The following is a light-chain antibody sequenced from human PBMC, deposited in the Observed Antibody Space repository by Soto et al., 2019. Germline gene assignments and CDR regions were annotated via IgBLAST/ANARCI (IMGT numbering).Light chain of an antibody. CDR1: QSISSW. CDR2: KAS. V-gene: IGKV1-5*03. J-gene: IGKJ1*01. Sequence: DIQMTQSPSTMSASVGDRVTITCRASQSISSWLAWYQQKPGKATKLLIYKASSLESGVPSRFSGSGSGTEFTLTISSLQPDDFATYYCQQYNSYSTFGQGTKVDIK. CDR3: QQYNSYST.